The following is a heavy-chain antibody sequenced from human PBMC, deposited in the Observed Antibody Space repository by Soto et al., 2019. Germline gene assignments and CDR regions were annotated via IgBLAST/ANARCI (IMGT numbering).Heavy chain of an antibody. D-gene: IGHD2-2*01. CDR3: ARVEGGNSSSSWHDSYY. Sequence: GESLKISCKGSGYSFTSYWISWVRQMPGKGLEWMGRIDPSDSYTNYSPSFQGHVTISADKSISTAYLQWSSLKASDTAMYYCARVEGGNSSSSWHDSYYWGKETLVTVSS. V-gene: IGHV5-10-1*01. J-gene: IGHJ4*02. CDR2: IDPSDSYT. CDR1: GYSFTSYW.